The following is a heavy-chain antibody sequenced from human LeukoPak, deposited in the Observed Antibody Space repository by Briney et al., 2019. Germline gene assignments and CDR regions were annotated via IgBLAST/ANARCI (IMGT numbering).Heavy chain of an antibody. CDR3: AKDEIPIQLWLLSDY. Sequence: GGSLRLSCAASGFTFSSYGMHWVRQAPGKGLEWVAVISYDGSNKYYADSVKGRFTISRDNSKNTLYLQMNSLRAEDTAVYYCAKDEIPIQLWLLSDYWGQGTLVTVSS. J-gene: IGHJ4*02. CDR2: ISYDGSNK. D-gene: IGHD5-18*01. V-gene: IGHV3-30*18. CDR1: GFTFSSYG.